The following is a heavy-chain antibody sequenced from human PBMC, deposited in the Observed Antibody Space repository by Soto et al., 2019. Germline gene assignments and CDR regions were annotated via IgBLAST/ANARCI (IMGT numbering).Heavy chain of an antibody. CDR3: ATREITMVRGARYYYGMDV. D-gene: IGHD3-10*01. CDR2: ISYDGSNK. J-gene: IGHJ6*02. V-gene: IGHV3-30*03. Sequence: QVQLVESGGGVVQPGRSLRLSCAASGFTFSSYGMHWVRQAPGKGLEWVAVISYDGSNKYYADSAKGRFTISRDNSKNTLYLQMNSLRAEDTAVYYCATREITMVRGARYYYGMDVWGQGTTVTVSS. CDR1: GFTFSSYG.